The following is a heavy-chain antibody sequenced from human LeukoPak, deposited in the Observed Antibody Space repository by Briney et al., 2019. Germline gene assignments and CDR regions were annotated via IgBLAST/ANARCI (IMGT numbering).Heavy chain of an antibody. D-gene: IGHD3-22*01. V-gene: IGHV1-2*02. J-gene: IGHJ5*02. Sequence: ASVKVSCKASGYTFTGYYMHWVRQAPGQGLEWMGWINPNSGGINYAQKFQGRVTMTRDTSISTAYMELSRLRSDDTAVYYCARDRYYYDSSGPFDPWGQGTLVTVSS. CDR3: ARDRYYYDSSGPFDP. CDR2: INPNSGGI. CDR1: GYTFTGYY.